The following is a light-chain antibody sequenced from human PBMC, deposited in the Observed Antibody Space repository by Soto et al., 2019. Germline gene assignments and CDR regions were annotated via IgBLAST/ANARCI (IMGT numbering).Light chain of an antibody. V-gene: IGKV1-27*01. Sequence: DIQMTQSPSSLSASVGDRVTITCRASQGVANYLGWYQQKPGKVPKALIYGVSTLPSGVPSRFSGSGSDTDFTLTISSLQPEDAATYYCQHYRSAQMTFGQGTKVEIK. J-gene: IGKJ1*01. CDR2: GVS. CDR3: QHYRSAQMT. CDR1: QGVANY.